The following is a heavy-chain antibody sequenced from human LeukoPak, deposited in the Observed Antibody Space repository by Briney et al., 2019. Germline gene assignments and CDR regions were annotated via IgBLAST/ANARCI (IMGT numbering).Heavy chain of an antibody. D-gene: IGHD4-17*01. CDR1: GFTFSSYG. Sequence: GRSLRLSCAASGFTFSSYGMHWVRQAPGKGLEWVAVIWYNGSNKYYADSVKGPFTISRKNAKNTLYLQMNSLRAEDTAVYYCVREVSGDPWHNWFDPWGQGTLVTVSS. CDR2: IWYNGSNK. J-gene: IGHJ5*02. V-gene: IGHV3-33*01. CDR3: VREVSGDPWHNWFDP.